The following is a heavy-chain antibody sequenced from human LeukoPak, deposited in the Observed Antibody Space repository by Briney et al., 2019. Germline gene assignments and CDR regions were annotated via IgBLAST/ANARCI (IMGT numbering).Heavy chain of an antibody. CDR3: AKDKDFWSGYYRGLPYFYGLDV. J-gene: IGHJ6*02. Sequence: PGRSLRLSCAASGFTFSSYGMHWVRQAPGKGLEWVAVIWYDGSNKYYADSVKGRFTISRDNANNTLYLQMNSLRPEDTALHHCAKDKDFWSGYYRGLPYFYGLDVWGQGTTVIVSS. D-gene: IGHD3-3*01. CDR2: IWYDGSNK. V-gene: IGHV3-33*06. CDR1: GFTFSSYG.